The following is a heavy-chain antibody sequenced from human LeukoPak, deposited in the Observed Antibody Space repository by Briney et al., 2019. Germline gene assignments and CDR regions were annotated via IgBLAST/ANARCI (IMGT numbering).Heavy chain of an antibody. D-gene: IGHD3-3*01. CDR1: GFTFSDYY. V-gene: IGHV3-11*01. J-gene: IGHJ4*02. CDR3: AGDERLLSFLK. Sequence: GRSLRLSCAASGFTFSDYYMSWIRQAPGKGLEWVSYISSSGSTIYYADSVKGRFTISRDNSKNTLYLNSLRAEDTAIYYCAGDERLLSFLKWGQGTLVTVSS. CDR2: ISSSGSTI.